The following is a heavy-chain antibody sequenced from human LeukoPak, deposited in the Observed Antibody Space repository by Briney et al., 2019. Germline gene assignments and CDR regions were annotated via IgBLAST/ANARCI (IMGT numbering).Heavy chain of an antibody. Sequence: PSETLSLTCTVSGGFINSSNYYWGWIRQPPGKGLEWIGSLYYSGSTYYNPSLESRVNISVDTSKNQFSLKLSSVTAADTAIYYCVRDHEWEVVPWGQGTLVTVSS. V-gene: IGHV4-39*07. CDR2: LYYSGST. CDR1: GGFINSSNYY. CDR3: VRDHEWEVVP. J-gene: IGHJ5*02. D-gene: IGHD1-26*01.